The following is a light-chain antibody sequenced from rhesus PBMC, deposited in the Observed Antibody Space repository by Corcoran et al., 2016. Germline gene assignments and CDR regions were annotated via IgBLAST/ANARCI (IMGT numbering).Light chain of an antibody. CDR3: PHGCGTPVFA. CDR1: VNVNNL. Sequence: DIQMTQSPSSLSASVGDRVTITCRASVNVNNLLSWYQQKPGRAPKLLIYRASTLQTGVPSRFSGSGSGTDYTFTISSLQPEDVGTSYCPHGCGTPVFAFGPGTKLDVK. J-gene: IGKJ3*01. CDR2: RAS. V-gene: IGKV1-74*01.